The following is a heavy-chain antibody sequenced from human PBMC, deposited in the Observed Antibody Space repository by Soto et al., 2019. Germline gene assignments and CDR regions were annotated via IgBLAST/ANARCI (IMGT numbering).Heavy chain of an antibody. CDR2: ISTDGSST. V-gene: IGHV3-74*01. J-gene: IGHJ6*02. Sequence: PGGSLRLSCAASGFTFSTYWMHWVRQAPGQGLMWVSRISTDGSSTSYGDSVKGRFTISRDNSKNTLYLQMNSLRAEDTAVYYCAKGPAIVLVPAAMNYYYGMDVWGQGTTVTVSS. CDR3: AKGPAIVLVPAAMNYYYGMDV. D-gene: IGHD2-2*01. CDR1: GFTFSTYW.